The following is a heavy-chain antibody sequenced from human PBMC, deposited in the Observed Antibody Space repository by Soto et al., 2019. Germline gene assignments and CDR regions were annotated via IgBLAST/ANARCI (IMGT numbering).Heavy chain of an antibody. J-gene: IGHJ6*03. CDR2: ISGSGGST. V-gene: IGHV3-23*01. D-gene: IGHD2-15*01. Sequence: GGSLILSCAASGFTFSSYAMSWVRQAPGKGLEWVSAISGSGGSTYYADSVKGRFTISRDNSRSTLYLQMNSLRAEDTAVYYCAKEGTRIGSDYYHYMDVWGKGTTVSASS. CDR3: AKEGTRIGSDYYHYMDV. CDR1: GFTFSSYA.